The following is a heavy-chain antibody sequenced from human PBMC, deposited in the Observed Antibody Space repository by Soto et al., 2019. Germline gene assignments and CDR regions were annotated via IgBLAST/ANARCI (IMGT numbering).Heavy chain of an antibody. CDR3: AKNGGTRRDSSSWYLGFGGYFDY. V-gene: IGHV3-30*18. Sequence: QVQLVESGGGVVQPGRSLRLSCAASGFTFSSYGMHWVRQAPGKGLEWVAVISYDGSNKYYADSVKGRFTISRDNSKNTLYLQMNSLRAEDTAVYYCAKNGGTRRDSSSWYLGFGGYFDYWGQGTLVTVSS. CDR2: ISYDGSNK. D-gene: IGHD6-13*01. J-gene: IGHJ4*02. CDR1: GFTFSSYG.